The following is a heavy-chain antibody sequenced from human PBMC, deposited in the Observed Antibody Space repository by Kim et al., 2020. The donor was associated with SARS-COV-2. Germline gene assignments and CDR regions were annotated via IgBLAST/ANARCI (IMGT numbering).Heavy chain of an antibody. J-gene: IGHJ4*02. V-gene: IGHV4-31*02. CDR3: ARAPIVVVITHFDY. Sequence: NPSLKSRFTIAVDTSKNQFSLKLSSVTAAYTAVYYCARAPIVVVITHFDYWGQGTLVTVSS. D-gene: IGHD3-22*01.